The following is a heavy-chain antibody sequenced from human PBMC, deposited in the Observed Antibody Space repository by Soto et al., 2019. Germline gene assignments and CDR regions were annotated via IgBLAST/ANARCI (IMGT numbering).Heavy chain of an antibody. J-gene: IGHJ4*02. V-gene: IGHV4-61*01. CDR1: GGSVSSGSYY. D-gene: IGHD4-17*01. CDR3: ARESGDYVVDY. CDR2: IYYSGST. Sequence: SETLSLTCTVSGGSVSSGSYYWSWIRQPPGKGLEWIGYIYYSGSTNYNPSLKSRVTISVDTSKNQFSLKLSSVTAADTAVYYCARESGDYVVDYWGQGALVTSPQ.